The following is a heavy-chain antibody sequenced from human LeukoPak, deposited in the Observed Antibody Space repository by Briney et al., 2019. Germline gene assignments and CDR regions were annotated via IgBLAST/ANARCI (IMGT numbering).Heavy chain of an antibody. CDR2: IYYSGST. CDR1: GGSISSGVYY. CDR3: ASLVGPSPFFDY. D-gene: IGHD2-2*01. Sequence: PSETLSLTCTVSGGSISSGVYYWSWIRQHPGKGLEWIGYIYYSGSTYYNPSLKSRVTISVDTSKNQFSLKLSSVTAADTAVYYCASLVGPSPFFDYWGQGTLVTVSS. V-gene: IGHV4-31*03. J-gene: IGHJ4*02.